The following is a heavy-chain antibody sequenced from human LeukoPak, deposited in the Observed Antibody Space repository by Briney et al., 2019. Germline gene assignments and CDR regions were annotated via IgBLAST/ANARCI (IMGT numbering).Heavy chain of an antibody. CDR1: GGSISSYY. CDR2: IYYSGST. Sequence: SETLSLTCTVSGGSISSYYWSWIRQPPGKGLEWIGYIYYSGSTNYNPSLKSRVTISVDTSKNQFSLKLSSVTAADTAVYYCARMYCSGGSCYFDYWGQGTLVTVSS. V-gene: IGHV4-59*01. CDR3: ARMYCSGGSCYFDY. D-gene: IGHD2-15*01. J-gene: IGHJ4*02.